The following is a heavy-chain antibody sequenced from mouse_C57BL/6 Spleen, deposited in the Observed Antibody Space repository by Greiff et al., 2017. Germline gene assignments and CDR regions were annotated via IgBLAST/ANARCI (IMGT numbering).Heavy chain of an antibody. V-gene: IGHV1-72*01. CDR2: IDPNSGGT. D-gene: IGHD2-13*01. CDR1: GYTFTSYW. CDR3: ARLGDRGWYFDV. Sequence: VQLQQPGAELVKPGASVKLSCKASGYTFTSYWMHWVKQRPGRGLEWIGRIDPNSGGTKYNEKFKSKATLTVDKPSSTAYMPLSSLTSEDSAVDYCARLGDRGWYFDVWGTGTTVTVSS. J-gene: IGHJ1*03.